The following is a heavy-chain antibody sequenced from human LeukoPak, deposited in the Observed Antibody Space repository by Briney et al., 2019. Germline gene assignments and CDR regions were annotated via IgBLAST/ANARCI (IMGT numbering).Heavy chain of an antibody. CDR2: IDYSGST. CDR1: GGSISSYY. J-gene: IGHJ6*03. Sequence: SETLSLTCSVSGGSISSYYWSWIRQPPGKGREWIGYIDYSGSTNYNPSLKSRVTISVDTSKNQFSLTLSSVTAADTAVYYCARGRYSGYDSPWSAADYYYMGVWGKGTTVTVSS. CDR3: ARGRYSGYDSPWSAADYYYMGV. V-gene: IGHV4-59*01. D-gene: IGHD5-12*01.